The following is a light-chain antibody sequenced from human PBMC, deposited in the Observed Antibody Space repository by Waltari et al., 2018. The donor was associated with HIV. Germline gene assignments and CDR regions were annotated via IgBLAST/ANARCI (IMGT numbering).Light chain of an antibody. CDR3: CSYASSTTFEV. CDR1: TSHIGISNV. Sequence: QSALTQPASVSGSPGQSFTLPCTSTTSHIGISNVASLFQHHPGKAPNLMIYDDTKRPPGVSNRFSGSKSGNTASLTISGLQGEDEADYYCCSYASSTTFEVFGTVTKVTVL. V-gene: IGLV2-23*02. J-gene: IGLJ1*01. CDR2: DDT.